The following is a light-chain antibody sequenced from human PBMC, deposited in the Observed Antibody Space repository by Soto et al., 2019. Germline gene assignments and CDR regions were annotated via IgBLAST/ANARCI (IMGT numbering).Light chain of an antibody. CDR1: QSVSNK. CDR3: QQYDDWPPT. Sequence: EIVMTQTPATLSVSPGERDTLSCRASQSVSNKLAWYQQKPGQAPRLLIYDASGRAGSVPARLSGSGSGTEFTLTISSLQSEDFAVYFCQQYDDWPPTSGQGTNVEIK. J-gene: IGKJ1*01. CDR2: DAS. V-gene: IGKV3-15*01.